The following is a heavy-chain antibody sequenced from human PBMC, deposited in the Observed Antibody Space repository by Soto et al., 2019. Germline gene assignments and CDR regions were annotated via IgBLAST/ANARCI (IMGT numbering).Heavy chain of an antibody. CDR1: GFAFTISA. V-gene: IGHV1-58*02. CDR2: IVVGSGNT. CDR3: AAEGTVTTGMDV. D-gene: IGHD4-17*01. Sequence: GVSVKVSCKASGFAFTISAMQWVRQARGQRLEWIGWIVVGSGNTNYAQKFQERVTITRDMSTSTAYMELSSLRSEDTAVYYCAAEGTVTTGMDVWGQGTTVTVSS. J-gene: IGHJ6*02.